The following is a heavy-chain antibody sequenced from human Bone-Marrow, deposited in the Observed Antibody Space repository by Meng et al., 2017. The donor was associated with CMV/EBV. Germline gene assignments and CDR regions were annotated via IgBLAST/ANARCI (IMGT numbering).Heavy chain of an antibody. J-gene: IGHJ5*02. Sequence: GGSLRLSCKGSGYSFTSYWIGWVRQMPGKGLEWMGIIYPGDSDTRYSPSFQGQVTISADWSANIAYLQWTSLKASDTAMYYCATVGGTESNWFDPWGQGTLVTVSS. V-gene: IGHV5-51*01. CDR2: IYPGDSDT. CDR3: ATVGGTESNWFDP. CDR1: GYSFTSYW. D-gene: IGHD1-1*01.